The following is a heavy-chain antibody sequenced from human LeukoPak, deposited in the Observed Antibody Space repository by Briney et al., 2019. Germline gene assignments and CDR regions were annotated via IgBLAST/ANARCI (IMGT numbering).Heavy chain of an antibody. J-gene: IGHJ4*02. CDR2: INLNSGVT. D-gene: IGHD2-15*01. CDR3: GRVAGGSCYNFDY. Sequence: ASVKVSCEASGYTFTDYYMHWVRQAPGQGLEWMGWINLNSGVTNYAQKFQGRVTMTADTSISTADMELSSMRSDDTAVYYCGRVAGGSCYNFDYWGQGTLVTVSS. V-gene: IGHV1-2*02. CDR1: GYTFTDYY.